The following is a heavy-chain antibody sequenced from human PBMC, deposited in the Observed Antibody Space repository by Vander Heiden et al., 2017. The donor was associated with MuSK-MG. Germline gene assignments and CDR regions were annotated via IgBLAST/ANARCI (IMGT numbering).Heavy chain of an antibody. J-gene: IGHJ4*02. CDR3: AKGGYTNGWYYFQH. D-gene: IGHD2-2*02. CDR1: GFTFSGSG. Sequence: QVQLVESGGGVVQPGTSLRLSCAASGFTFSGSGMHWVRQAPGKGLEWVAFISYDGINKFYADAVKGRFIISGDNSKSTLYLQMKGMSAEDTAVYHCAKGGYTNGWYYFQHWGQGTLVAVYS. CDR2: ISYDGINK. V-gene: IGHV3-30*18.